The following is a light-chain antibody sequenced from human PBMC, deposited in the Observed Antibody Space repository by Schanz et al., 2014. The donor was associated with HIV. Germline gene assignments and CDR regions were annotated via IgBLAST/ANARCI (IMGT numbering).Light chain of an antibody. CDR2: DVD. CDR3: SSHAGSDKYVL. Sequence: QSALTQPPSASGSPGQSVTISCTGTSSDVGGYKYVSWYQQYPGKAPKLIIFDVDNRPSGVSWRFSASKSGNTASLTISGLQAEDEADYYCSSHAGSDKYVLFGGGTKLTVL. V-gene: IGLV2-8*01. J-gene: IGLJ2*01. CDR1: SSDVGGYKY.